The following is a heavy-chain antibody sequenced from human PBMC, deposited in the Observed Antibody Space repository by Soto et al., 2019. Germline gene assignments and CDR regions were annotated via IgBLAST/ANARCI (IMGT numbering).Heavy chain of an antibody. CDR2: TYYRSRWYN. J-gene: IGHJ6*03. CDR1: GDSVSSNNAA. CDR3: AGTASHYWYYMDV. Sequence: SQTLSLTCAISGDSVSSNNAAWNWIRQSPSRGLEWLGRTYYRSRWYNDYAVSVKSRITVNPDTSKNQFSLQLTSVTPEDTAVYYCAGTASHYWYYMDVWGKGTTVTVSS. V-gene: IGHV6-1*01. D-gene: IGHD1-7*01.